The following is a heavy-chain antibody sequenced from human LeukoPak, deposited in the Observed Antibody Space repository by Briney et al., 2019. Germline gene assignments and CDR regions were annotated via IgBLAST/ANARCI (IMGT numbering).Heavy chain of an antibody. CDR3: VSTRDCSSTSCYWRYFDL. Sequence: QPGGSLRLSCAASGFTFSSYAMSWVRQAPGKGLEWVSAISGSGGSTYYADSVKGRFTISRDNSKNTLYLQMNSLRAEDTAVYYCVSTRDCSSTSCYWRYFDLWGRGTLVTVSS. CDR2: ISGSGGST. J-gene: IGHJ2*01. CDR1: GFTFSSYA. V-gene: IGHV3-23*01. D-gene: IGHD2-2*01.